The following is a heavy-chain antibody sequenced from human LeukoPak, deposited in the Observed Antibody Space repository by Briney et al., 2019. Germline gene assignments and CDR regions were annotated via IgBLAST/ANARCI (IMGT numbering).Heavy chain of an antibody. Sequence: SETLSLTCTVSGGSFNSHYWSWIRQPPGKGLEWIGYISYIGSTNYNPSLKSRVTISVDTSKNQFSLKLCSVTAADTAVYYCARDPTTVTKGLDIWGQGTMVTVSS. CDR2: ISYIGST. CDR3: ARDPTTVTKGLDI. V-gene: IGHV4-59*11. CDR1: GGSFNSHY. J-gene: IGHJ3*02. D-gene: IGHD4-17*01.